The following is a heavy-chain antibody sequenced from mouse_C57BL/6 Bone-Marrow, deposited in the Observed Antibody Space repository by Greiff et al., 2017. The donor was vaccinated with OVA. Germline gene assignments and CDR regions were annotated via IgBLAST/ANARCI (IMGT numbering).Heavy chain of an antibody. Sequence: VQLQQPGAELVMPGASVKLSCKASSYTFTSYWMHWVKQRPGQGLEWIGEIDPSDSYTNYNQKFKGKSTLTVDKSSSTAYMQLSSLTSEDSAVYYCSSSYGYFDVWGTGTTVTVSS. CDR2: IDPSDSYT. V-gene: IGHV1-69*01. CDR3: SSSYGYFDV. J-gene: IGHJ1*03. CDR1: SYTFTSYW.